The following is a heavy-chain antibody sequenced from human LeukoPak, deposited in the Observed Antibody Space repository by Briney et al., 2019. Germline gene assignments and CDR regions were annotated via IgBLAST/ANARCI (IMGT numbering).Heavy chain of an antibody. CDR2: IKSKTDGGTT. J-gene: IGHJ4*02. CDR3: TTDLDERGYSHW. V-gene: IGHV3-15*07. Sequence: GGSLRLSCAASGFTFSSYAMHWVRQAPGKGLEWVGRIKSKTDGGTTDYAAPVKGRFTISRDDSKNTLYLQMNSLKTEDTAVYYCTTDLDERGYSHWWGQGTLVTVSS. CDR1: GFTFSSYA. D-gene: IGHD5-18*01.